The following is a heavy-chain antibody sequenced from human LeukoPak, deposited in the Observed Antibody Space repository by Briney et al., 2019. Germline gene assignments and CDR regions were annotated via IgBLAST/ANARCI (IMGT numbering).Heavy chain of an antibody. CDR1: GGSISSSNYY. Sequence: SETLSLTCTVSGGSISSSNYYWGWIRQSPGKGLEWIGTIYYGGSTDYNPSLKSRVTISVDTSKKQLSLKLSSVTAADTAVYYCARTIREFDYWGQGTLVTVSS. CDR2: IYYGGST. J-gene: IGHJ4*02. CDR3: ARTIREFDY. D-gene: IGHD5-12*01. V-gene: IGHV4-39*07.